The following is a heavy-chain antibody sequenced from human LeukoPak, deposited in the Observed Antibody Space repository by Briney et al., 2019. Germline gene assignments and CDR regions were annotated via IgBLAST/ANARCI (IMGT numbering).Heavy chain of an antibody. CDR1: GFTFSSYG. D-gene: IGHD3-22*01. V-gene: IGHV3-21*01. CDR2: ISSGGHI. CDR3: ARDQDGGKYYYESSGYSH. Sequence: PGESLRLSCAAFGFTFSSYGLNWVRQAPGKGLEWVSTISSGGHIYYEDSVKGRFTISRDNAKNSLYLQMNSLRAEDTAVYYCARDQDGGKYYYESSGYSHWGQGILVTVSS. J-gene: IGHJ4*02.